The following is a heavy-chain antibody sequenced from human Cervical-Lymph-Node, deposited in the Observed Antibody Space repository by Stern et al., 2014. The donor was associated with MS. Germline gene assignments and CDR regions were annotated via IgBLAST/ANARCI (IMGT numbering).Heavy chain of an antibody. D-gene: IGHD3-10*01. CDR1: GGSISSSSYY. J-gene: IGHJ4*02. V-gene: IGHV4-39*01. CDR3: ARLMITMVRGVIYYFDY. CDR2: IYYSGTP. Sequence: VHLVESGPGLVKPSETLSLTCTVSGGSISSSSYYWGWIRQPPGKGLEWIGRIYYSGTPYSNPSLKSRVTIPVDTSKNLFSLKLSSGTAADTAVYYCARLMITMVRGVIYYFDYWGQGTLVTVSS.